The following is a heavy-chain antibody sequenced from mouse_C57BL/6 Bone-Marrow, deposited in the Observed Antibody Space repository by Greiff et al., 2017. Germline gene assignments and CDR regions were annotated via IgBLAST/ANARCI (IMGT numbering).Heavy chain of an antibody. Sequence: QVQLQQSGAELARPGASVKLSCTASGYTFTSYGISWVKQRTGQGLEWIGEIYPRSGNTYYNEKFKGKATLTADKSSSTAYMELRSLTSEDSAVYFCARWETAQAKAWFAYWGQGTLVTVSA. CDR2: IYPRSGNT. V-gene: IGHV1-81*01. CDR3: ARWETAQAKAWFAY. J-gene: IGHJ3*01. CDR1: GYTFTSYG. D-gene: IGHD3-2*02.